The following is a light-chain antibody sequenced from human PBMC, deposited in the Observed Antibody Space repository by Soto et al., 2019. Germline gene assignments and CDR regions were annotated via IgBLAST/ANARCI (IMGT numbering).Light chain of an antibody. Sequence: EIVLTQSPGTLSLSPGERATLSCRASHSVSSTVGCYQQKPGQAPRLLIYGASTRATGNPARFSGSGSGTEFTLIISSLQSEDSAVYYCQQYNSWLWTLGQGTKVDIK. CDR2: GAS. CDR3: QQYNSWLWT. J-gene: IGKJ1*01. V-gene: IGKV3-15*01. CDR1: HSVSST.